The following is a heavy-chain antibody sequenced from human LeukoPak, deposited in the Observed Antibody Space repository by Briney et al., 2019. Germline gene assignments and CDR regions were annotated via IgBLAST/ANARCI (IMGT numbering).Heavy chain of an antibody. Sequence: SETLSLTCTVSGGSISDYYWSWIRQPAGQGLEWIGRFYTTGTTNSHPSLKSRVTMSVDTSKNQFSLKLSSVTAADTAVYYCARGTTVTTLHAFDIWGQGTMVTVSS. CDR2: FYTTGTT. J-gene: IGHJ3*02. V-gene: IGHV4-4*07. D-gene: IGHD4-17*01. CDR3: ARGTTVTTLHAFDI. CDR1: GGSISDYY.